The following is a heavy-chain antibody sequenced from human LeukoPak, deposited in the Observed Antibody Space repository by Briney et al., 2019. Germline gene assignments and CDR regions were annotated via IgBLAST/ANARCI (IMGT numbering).Heavy chain of an antibody. V-gene: IGHV4-38-2*02. Sequence: SETLSLTCTVSGYSISNGYHWGWIRQPPGKGLEWIGSIYHSGSTYYNPSLKSRVPISVDTSKNQFSLKLSSVTAADTAVYYCAREGGIAAAGLIDYWGQGTLVTVSS. CDR1: GYSISNGYH. CDR3: AREGGIAAAGLIDY. D-gene: IGHD6-13*01. J-gene: IGHJ4*02. CDR2: IYHSGST.